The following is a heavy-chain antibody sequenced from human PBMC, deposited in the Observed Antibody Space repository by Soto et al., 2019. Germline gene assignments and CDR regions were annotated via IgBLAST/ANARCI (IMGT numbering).Heavy chain of an antibody. V-gene: IGHV3-23*01. D-gene: IGHD2-2*01. Sequence: PGGSLRLSCAASGFTFSSYAMSWVRQAPGKGLEWVSSIGRNDNTYYADSVKGRFTTSRDSSKNTLYLQMISLRAEDTAVYYCARASYCSSTSCLEDVWGQGTTVTVSS. J-gene: IGHJ6*02. CDR2: IGRNDNT. CDR1: GFTFSSYA. CDR3: ARASYCSSTSCLEDV.